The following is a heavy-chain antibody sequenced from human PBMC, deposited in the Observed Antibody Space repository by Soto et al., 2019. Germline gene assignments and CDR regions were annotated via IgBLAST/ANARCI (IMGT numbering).Heavy chain of an antibody. CDR2: ISAYNGNT. Sequence: QVQLVQSGAEVKKPGASVKVSCKATGYTFSNYGISWVRQAPGQGLEWMGWISAYNGNTKYAQKVQDRVTMTTDTSTSTAYMELRSLRSDDTAVYYCARDLAYQPLHFGFWGQGTLVTASS. V-gene: IGHV1-18*01. J-gene: IGHJ4*02. D-gene: IGHD2-2*01. CDR1: GYTFSNYG. CDR3: ARDLAYQPLHFGF.